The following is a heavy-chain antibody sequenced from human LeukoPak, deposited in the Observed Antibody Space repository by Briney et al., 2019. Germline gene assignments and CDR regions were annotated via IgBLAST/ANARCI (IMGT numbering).Heavy chain of an antibody. V-gene: IGHV1-18*04. J-gene: IGHJ3*02. CDR1: GYTFTGYY. CDR3: ARESSRYDAFDI. Sequence: ASVKVSCKASGYTFTGYYMHWVRQAPGQGLEWMGWISAYNGNTNYAQKLQGRVTMTTDTSTSTAYMELRSLRSDDTAVYYCARESSRYDAFDIWGQGTMVTVSS. D-gene: IGHD3-9*01. CDR2: ISAYNGNT.